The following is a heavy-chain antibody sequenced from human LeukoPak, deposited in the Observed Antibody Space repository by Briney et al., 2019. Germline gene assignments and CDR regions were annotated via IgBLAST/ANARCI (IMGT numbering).Heavy chain of an antibody. Sequence: GGSLRLSCAASGFSFSSYWMSWVRQAPGKGLEWVADMDPDGSEKYYVDSVEGRFTISRDNAKNSLYLQMNSLRGEDTAVYYCARARRATSSWLYWGQGTLVTVSS. D-gene: IGHD6-13*01. V-gene: IGHV3-7*04. CDR2: MDPDGSEK. J-gene: IGHJ4*02. CDR1: GFSFSSYW. CDR3: ARARRATSSWLY.